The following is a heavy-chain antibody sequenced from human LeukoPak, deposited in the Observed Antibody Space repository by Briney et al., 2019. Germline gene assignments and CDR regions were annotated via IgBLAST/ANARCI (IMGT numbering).Heavy chain of an antibody. CDR1: GFIFSSYW. J-gene: IGHJ4*02. D-gene: IGHD2-15*01. CDR3: ARGGRCSGDNCYATLYDY. CDR2: IKKDGSEK. V-gene: IGHV3-7*01. Sequence: PGGSLRLSCAASGFIFSSYWMSWVRQAPGKGLEWVANIKKDGSEKYYVDSVKGRFTISRDNAKNSLYLQMNSLRAEGTAVYYCARGGRCSGDNCYATLYDYWGQGTVVTVSS.